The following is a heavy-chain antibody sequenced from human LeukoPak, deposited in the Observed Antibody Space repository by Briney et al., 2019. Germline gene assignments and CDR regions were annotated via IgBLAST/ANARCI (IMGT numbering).Heavy chain of an antibody. V-gene: IGHV1-69*13. CDR2: IIPIFGTA. J-gene: IGHJ6*02. CDR3: ARLDEYSSSSRYYGMDV. Sequence: SVKVSCKASGGTFSSYGISWVRQAPGQGLEWMGGIIPIFGTANYAQKFQGRVTITADESTSTAYMELSSLRSEDTAVNYCARLDEYSSSSRYYGMDVWGQGTTVTVSS. D-gene: IGHD6-6*01. CDR1: GGTFSSYG.